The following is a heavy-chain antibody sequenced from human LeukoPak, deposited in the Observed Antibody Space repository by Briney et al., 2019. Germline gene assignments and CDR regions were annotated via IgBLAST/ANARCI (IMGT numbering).Heavy chain of an antibody. D-gene: IGHD2-15*01. CDR1: GLAFKNYW. CDR3: ASTFPYCGDGSCAL. CDR2: IHPDGSVR. J-gene: IGHJ1*01. V-gene: IGHV3-7*01. Sequence: GGSLRVSCLGTGLAFKNYWMPWVGQAPGKGLGGVANIHPDGSVRNYVDAVRGRFTISRDNAKNSLYLQLDNLRADDTAVYYCASTFPYCGDGSCALGGQGTLVIVSS.